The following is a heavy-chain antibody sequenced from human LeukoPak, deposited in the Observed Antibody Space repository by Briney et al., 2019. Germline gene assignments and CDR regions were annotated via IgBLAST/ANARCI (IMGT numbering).Heavy chain of an antibody. CDR3: ARLDIVVVVAALDY. Sequence: SGGSLRLSCAASGFTFSSYSMNWVRQAPGKGLEWVSSISSSSSYIYYADSVKGRFTIPRDNAKNSLYLQMNSLRAEDTAVYYCARLDIVVVVAALDYWGQGTLVTVSS. CDR2: ISSSSSYI. D-gene: IGHD2-15*01. J-gene: IGHJ4*02. CDR1: GFTFSSYS. V-gene: IGHV3-21*01.